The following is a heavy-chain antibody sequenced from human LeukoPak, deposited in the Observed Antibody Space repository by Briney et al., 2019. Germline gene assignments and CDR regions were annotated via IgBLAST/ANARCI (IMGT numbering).Heavy chain of an antibody. J-gene: IGHJ4*02. D-gene: IGHD3-10*01. CDR2: MNPNSGNT. CDR1: GYTFTSYD. CDR3: ARGVSGLLCFGEFGDYYFDY. V-gene: IGHV1-8*01. Sequence: ATVKVSCKASGYTFTSYDINWVRQATGQGLEWMGWMNPNSGNTGYAQKFQGRVTMTRNTSISTAYMELSSLRSEDTAVYYCARGVSGLLCFGEFGDYYFDYWGQGTLVTVSS.